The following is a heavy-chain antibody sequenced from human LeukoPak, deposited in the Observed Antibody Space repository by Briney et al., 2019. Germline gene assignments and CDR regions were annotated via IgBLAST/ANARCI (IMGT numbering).Heavy chain of an antibody. CDR2: ISGTGATT. J-gene: IGHJ4*02. CDR1: GFTFSSYA. Sequence: GGSLRLSCAASGFTFSSYAMTWVRQAPGKELEWVSTISGTGATTFYADSVKGRFTISRDNSKSTLSLQMNSLRAEDTAIYYCAKEDYWGQGTLVTVSS. CDR3: AKEDY. V-gene: IGHV3-23*01.